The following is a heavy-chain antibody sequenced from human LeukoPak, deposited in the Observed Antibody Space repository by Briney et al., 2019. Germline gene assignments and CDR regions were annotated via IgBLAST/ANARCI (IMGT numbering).Heavy chain of an antibody. D-gene: IGHD3-3*01. CDR3: AKEGTIFGVVIPFFDY. CDR2: ISGSGGST. V-gene: IGHV3-23*01. J-gene: IGHJ4*02. Sequence: GGSLRFSCAASGFTFSSYAMSWVRQAPGKGLEWVSAISGSGGSTYYADSVKGRFTISRDNSKNTLYLQMNSLRAEDTAVYYCAKEGTIFGVVIPFFDYWGQGTLVTVSS. CDR1: GFTFSSYA.